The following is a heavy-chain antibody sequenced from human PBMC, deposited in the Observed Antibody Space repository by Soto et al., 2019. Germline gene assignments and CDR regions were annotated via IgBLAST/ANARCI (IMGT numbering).Heavy chain of an antibody. CDR1: GFTFSSYG. CDR3: AKTAEWLALDY. CDR2: ISYDGSNK. V-gene: IGHV3-30*18. Sequence: PWGSLRLSCAASGFTFSSYGMHRVLQAPGKGLEWVAVISYDGSNKYYADSVKGRFTISRDNSKNTLYLQMNSLRAEDPAVYYCAKTAEWLALDYWGQGTLVTVSS. D-gene: IGHD6-19*01. J-gene: IGHJ4*02.